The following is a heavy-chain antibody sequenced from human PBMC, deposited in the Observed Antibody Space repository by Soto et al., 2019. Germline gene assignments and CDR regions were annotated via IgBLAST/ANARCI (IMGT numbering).Heavy chain of an antibody. D-gene: IGHD2-8*01. CDR2: TYYRSKWYN. V-gene: IGHV6-1*01. Sequence: SQTLSLTCAISGDSVSSNSAAWNWIRQSPSRGLEWLGRTYYRSKWYNDYAVSVKSRITINPDTSKNQFSLQLNSVTPEDTAVYYCARDLLVYCTNGVCLVRNWFDPWGQGTLVTVSS. CDR1: GDSVSSNSAA. CDR3: ARDLLVYCTNGVCLVRNWFDP. J-gene: IGHJ5*02.